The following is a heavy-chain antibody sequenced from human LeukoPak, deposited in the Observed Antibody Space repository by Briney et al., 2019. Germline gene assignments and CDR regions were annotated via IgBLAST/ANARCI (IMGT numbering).Heavy chain of an antibody. V-gene: IGHV4-30-2*01. CDR1: GGSISSGGYS. J-gene: IGHJ4*02. CDR3: ARGLGDYRSYYFDH. Sequence: PSETLPLTCAVSGGSISSGGYSWSWIRQLPGKGLEWIGYIYHSGSTYYNPSLKRRVTISLDRSSNQFSLKLTSVTAALTAVYYCARGLGDYRSYYFDHWGQGTLVTVSS. CDR2: IYHSGST. D-gene: IGHD3-16*02.